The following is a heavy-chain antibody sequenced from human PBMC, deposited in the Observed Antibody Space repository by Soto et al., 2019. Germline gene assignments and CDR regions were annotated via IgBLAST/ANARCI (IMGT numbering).Heavy chain of an antibody. Sequence: QVQLVQSGAEVKKPGASVKVSCKASGYTFTSYAMHWVRQAPGQRLEWMGWINAGNGNTKYSQKFQGRVTITRDTSASTAYMEPSSLRSEDTPVYYCAREVDRGATIFGVVTERLYGMDVWGQGTTVTVSS. CDR2: INAGNGNT. J-gene: IGHJ6*02. CDR1: GYTFTSYA. D-gene: IGHD3-3*01. CDR3: AREVDRGATIFGVVTERLYGMDV. V-gene: IGHV1-3*01.